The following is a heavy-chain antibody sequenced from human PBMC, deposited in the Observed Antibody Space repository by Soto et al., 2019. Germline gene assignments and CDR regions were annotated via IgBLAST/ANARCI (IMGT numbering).Heavy chain of an antibody. CDR2: IIPIFNST. CDR3: AREGRGKKAGYNGLVSLGY. V-gene: IGHV1-69*06. Sequence: AVKVSCKVSGSRFSNYVISWVRQAPGHGLEWLGRIIPIFNSTKYAQNFQGRVTITADKSTSTASLELSSLRSDDTAVYYCAREGRGKKAGYNGLVSLGYWGQGTLVTVSS. CDR1: GSRFSNYV. D-gene: IGHD2-2*02. J-gene: IGHJ4*02.